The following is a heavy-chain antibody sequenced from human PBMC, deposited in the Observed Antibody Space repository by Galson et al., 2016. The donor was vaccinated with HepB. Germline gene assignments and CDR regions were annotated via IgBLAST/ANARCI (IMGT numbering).Heavy chain of an antibody. CDR2: ISSRGNMI. V-gene: IGHV3-48*03. CDR3: ARLGGSGWTSDF. J-gene: IGHJ4*02. D-gene: IGHD6-19*01. CDR1: GFTFSSYE. Sequence: SLRLSCAASGFTFSSYEMNWFRQAPGKGLEWVSYISSRGNMIFYADSVNGRFILSRDNAESSLFLQMDSLRAEDTAVYYCARLGGSGWTSDFWGQGTLVTVSS.